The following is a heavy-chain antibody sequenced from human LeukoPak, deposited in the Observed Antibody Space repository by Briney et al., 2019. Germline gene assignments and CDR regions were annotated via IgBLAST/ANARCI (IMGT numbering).Heavy chain of an antibody. Sequence: SETLSLTCTVSGGSISSYSWNWIRQPPGKGLEWIGYIHYSGSTNYNPSLKSRVTISVDTSKNQFSLRLSSVTAADTAMYFCASGKEPPFFDSWGQGTLVTVSS. D-gene: IGHD1-26*01. V-gene: IGHV4-59*01. CDR3: ASGKEPPFFDS. CDR1: GGSISSYS. CDR2: IHYSGST. J-gene: IGHJ4*02.